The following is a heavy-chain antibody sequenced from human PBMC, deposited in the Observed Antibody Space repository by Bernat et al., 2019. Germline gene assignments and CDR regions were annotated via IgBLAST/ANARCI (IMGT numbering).Heavy chain of an antibody. J-gene: IGHJ3*02. CDR3: AREYIIAVAGTTWAFDI. D-gene: IGHD6-19*01. CDR1: GFTVSSNY. Sequence: EVQLVESGGGLVQPGGSLRLSCAASGFTVSSNYMSWVRQAPGKGLEWVSVIYSGGSTYYADSVKGRFTISRDNAKNSLYLQMNSLRAEDTALYHCAREYIIAVAGTTWAFDIWGQGTMVTVSS. V-gene: IGHV3-66*01. CDR2: IYSGGST.